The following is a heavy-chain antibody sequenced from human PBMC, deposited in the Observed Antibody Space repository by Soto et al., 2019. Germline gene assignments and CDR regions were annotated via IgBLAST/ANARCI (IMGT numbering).Heavy chain of an antibody. CDR1: GESFGYYY. CDR2: INHSGRT. D-gene: IGHD3-3*01. V-gene: IGHV4-34*01. J-gene: IGHJ3*02. Sequence: QVQLQQCGTGLLKPSETLSLTCGVYGESFGYYYWSWIRQPPGKGLEWIGEINHSGRTKYKTSLKSRVTISIDTSKTQCFLTMTSVTAADTAVYYCARWDYDFRDAFDIWGQGTMVTVSS. CDR3: ARWDYDFRDAFDI.